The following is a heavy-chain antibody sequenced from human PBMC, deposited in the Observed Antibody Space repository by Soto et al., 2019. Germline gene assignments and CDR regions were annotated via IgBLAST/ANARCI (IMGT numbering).Heavy chain of an antibody. CDR2: IYYSGST. D-gene: IGHD4-17*01. J-gene: IGHJ3*02. Sequence: QVQLQESGPGLVKPSQTLSLTCTVSGGSISSGGYYWSWIRQHPGKGLEWIGYIYYSGSTYYNPSRKIRVTISVDTSKNQFSLKLSSVTAADTAVYYCARYTVTIFDAFDIWGQGTMVTVSS. CDR3: ARYTVTIFDAFDI. V-gene: IGHV4-31*03. CDR1: GGSISSGGYY.